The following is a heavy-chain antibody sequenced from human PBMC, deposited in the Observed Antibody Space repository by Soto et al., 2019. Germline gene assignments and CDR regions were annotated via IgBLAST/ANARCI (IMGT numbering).Heavy chain of an antibody. Sequence: QVQLVESGGGVVQPGRSLRLSCAASGFTFSSYGMNXXRXXXXXXXXXXXXXSYDGSNKYYADAVKGRFTISRDKSKNXXXXXXXXXXXXXXXXXXXAXXLWXXXXXXXTXDAFDIWGQGTMVTVSS. CDR3: AXXLWXXXXXXXTXDAFDI. D-gene: IGHD3-16*01. CDR1: GFTFSSYG. CDR2: XSYDGSNK. V-gene: IGHV3-30*03. J-gene: IGHJ3*02.